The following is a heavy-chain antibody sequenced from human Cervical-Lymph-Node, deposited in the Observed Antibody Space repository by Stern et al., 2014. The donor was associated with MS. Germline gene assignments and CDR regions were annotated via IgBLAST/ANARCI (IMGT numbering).Heavy chain of an antibody. CDR3: AGDRHSSGFDH. V-gene: IGHV1-69*01. D-gene: IGHD3-22*01. CDR1: GGTFSNYA. J-gene: IGHJ4*02. Sequence: VQLVESGAEVKKPWSSVTVSCKASGGTFSNYAITWFRQAPGRGLEWMGDTNPLFGTTNYAQKFQGRVTMTAHESTATAYMELSGLRSEDTAVYYCAGDRHSSGFDHWGQGTLVTVSS. CDR2: TNPLFGTT.